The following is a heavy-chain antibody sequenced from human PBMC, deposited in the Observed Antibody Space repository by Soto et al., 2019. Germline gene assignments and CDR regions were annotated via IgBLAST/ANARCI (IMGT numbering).Heavy chain of an antibody. J-gene: IGHJ4*02. CDR3: ARYRREAVAGYTLDN. CDR2: VYNSGST. Sequence: TLSLTCTVSGDSISSNYWTWIRQPPGKGLEWIGYVYNSGSTNYNPSLKSRVTISEDTSKSQFSLKVNSMTAADTAVYYCARYRREAVAGYTLDNWGQGILVTVSS. D-gene: IGHD6-13*01. CDR1: GDSISSNY. V-gene: IGHV4-59*01.